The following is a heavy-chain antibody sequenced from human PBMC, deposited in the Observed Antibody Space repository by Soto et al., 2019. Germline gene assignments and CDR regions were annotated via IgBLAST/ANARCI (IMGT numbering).Heavy chain of an antibody. CDR1: GFTFTRYS. J-gene: IGHJ4*02. CDR3: ARESEDLTSNFDY. V-gene: IGHV3-21*01. CDR2: ISSTTNYI. Sequence: GGSLRLSCAASGFTFTRYSMNWVRQAPGKGLEWVSSISSTTNYIYYADSMKGRFTVSRDNAKNSVYLEMSSLSAEDTALYYCARESEDLTSNFDYWGQGTLVTVSS.